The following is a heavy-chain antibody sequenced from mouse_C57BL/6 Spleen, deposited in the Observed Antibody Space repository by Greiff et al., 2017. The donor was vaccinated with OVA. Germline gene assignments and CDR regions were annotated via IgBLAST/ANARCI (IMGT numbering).Heavy chain of an antibody. J-gene: IGHJ3*01. CDR1: GYTFTSYW. CDR2: IYPGSGST. V-gene: IGHV1-55*01. Sequence: VQLQQPGAELVKPGASVKMSCKASGYTFTSYWITWVKQRPGQGLEWIGDIYPGSGSTNYNEKFKSKATLTVDTSSSTAYMQLSSLTSEDSAVYYCARRAAQEAWFAYWGQGTLVTVSA. D-gene: IGHD3-2*02. CDR3: ARRAAQEAWFAY.